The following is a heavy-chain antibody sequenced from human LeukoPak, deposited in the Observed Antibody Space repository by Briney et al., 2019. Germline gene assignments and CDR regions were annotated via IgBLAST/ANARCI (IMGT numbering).Heavy chain of an antibody. CDR1: GHTFTSYY. V-gene: IGHV1-2*02. Sequence: SVKFSCKASGHTFTSYYMQWVRQPPGQGLEWMGWINPNSGGTNYAQKFQGRVTMTRDTSISTPYMELSRLRSDDTAVYYCARASPPYDFWSGPDYWGQGTLVTVSS. CDR2: INPNSGGT. D-gene: IGHD3-3*01. J-gene: IGHJ4*02. CDR3: ARASPPYDFWSGPDY.